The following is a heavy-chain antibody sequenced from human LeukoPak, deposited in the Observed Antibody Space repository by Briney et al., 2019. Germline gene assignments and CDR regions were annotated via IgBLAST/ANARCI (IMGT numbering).Heavy chain of an antibody. CDR3: ARAGVWDYSDSSGYHNAAFDI. Sequence: ASVKVSCKASGYTFTDYYLHWVRQAPRQGLAGMGWINPSSGGTNYAQQFQGRVTVTRGTSIRTAYLDPSRLGPRETAGYFCARAGVWDYSDSSGYHNAAFDIWGQGTMVTVSS. CDR1: GYTFTDYY. D-gene: IGHD3-22*01. J-gene: IGHJ3*02. V-gene: IGHV1-2*02. CDR2: INPSSGGT.